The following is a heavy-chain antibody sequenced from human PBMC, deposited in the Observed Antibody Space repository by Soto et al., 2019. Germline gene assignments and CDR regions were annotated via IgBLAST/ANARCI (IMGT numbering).Heavy chain of an antibody. D-gene: IGHD2-21*02. CDR3: ASEVVVTATFDAFDI. CDR2: ISYDGSNK. Sequence: QVQLVESGGGVVQPGRSLRLSCAASGFTFSSYAMHWVRQAPGKGLEWVAVISYDGSNKYYADSVKGRFTISRDNSKNTRYLQMHSLRAEDTAVYYCASEVVVTATFDAFDIWGQGTMVTVSS. CDR1: GFTFSSYA. V-gene: IGHV3-30-3*01. J-gene: IGHJ3*02.